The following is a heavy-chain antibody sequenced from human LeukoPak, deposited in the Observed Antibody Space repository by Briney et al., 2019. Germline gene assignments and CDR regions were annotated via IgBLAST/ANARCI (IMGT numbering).Heavy chain of an antibody. CDR1: GYTLTELS. CDR3: ATVGYCSGGSCYYFDY. D-gene: IGHD2-15*01. Sequence: GASVKVSCKVSGYTLTELSMHWVRQAPGNGLEWMGGFDPEDGETIYAQKFQGRVTMTEDTSTDTAYMDLSSLRSEDTAVYYCATVGYCSGGSCYYFDYWGREPWSPPPQ. J-gene: IGHJ4*02. CDR2: FDPEDGET. V-gene: IGHV1-24*01.